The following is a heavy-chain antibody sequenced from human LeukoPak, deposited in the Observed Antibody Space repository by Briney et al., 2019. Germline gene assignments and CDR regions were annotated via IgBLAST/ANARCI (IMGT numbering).Heavy chain of an antibody. CDR2: MSPNNGHT. J-gene: IGHJ5*02. Sequence: ASVKVSCKASGYTFTTYDINRVRQATGRGLEWMGWMSPNNGHTGYAQKFQGGVTMTRDTSINTAYMELSSLTSEDTAVYYCARNPYGTGHLDPWGQGSLVTVPS. V-gene: IGHV1-8*01. CDR1: GYTFTTYD. D-gene: IGHD2-8*02. CDR3: ARNPYGTGHLDP.